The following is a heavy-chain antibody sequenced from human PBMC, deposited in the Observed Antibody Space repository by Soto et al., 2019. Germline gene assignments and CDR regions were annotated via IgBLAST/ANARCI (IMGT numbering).Heavy chain of an antibody. V-gene: IGHV5-10-1*01. D-gene: IGHD6-6*01. Sequence: PGESLKISCQGSGYSFPSYWISWVRQMPGKGLQWMGRIDPSDSYINYSPPFEGHVNISIDKSINTAYLQWSSLKASDTAIYYCARHGQLALFDQWGQGTLVTVSS. CDR3: ARHGQLALFDQ. CDR2: IDPSDSYI. CDR1: GYSFPSYW. J-gene: IGHJ5*02.